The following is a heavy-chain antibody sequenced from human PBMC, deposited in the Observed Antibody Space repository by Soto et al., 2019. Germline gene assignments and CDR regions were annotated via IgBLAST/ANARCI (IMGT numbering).Heavy chain of an antibody. CDR2: IIGYNGDT. V-gene: IGHV1-18*04. CDR3: ARESGSAAPYYFYYAMDV. J-gene: IGHJ6*02. CDR1: VYTFIGYG. Sequence: ASVKVSFKASVYTFIGYGISWLRQAPGQGLEWMGWIIGYNGDTRYAQNFQGRVTMTTDASTNTAYMDLRTLRSDDTAVYYCARESGSAAPYYFYYAMDVWGQGTTVTVSS. D-gene: IGHD1-26*01.